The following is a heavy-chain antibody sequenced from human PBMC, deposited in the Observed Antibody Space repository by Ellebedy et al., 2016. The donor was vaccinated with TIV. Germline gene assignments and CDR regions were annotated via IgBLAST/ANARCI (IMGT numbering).Heavy chain of an antibody. CDR3: AKDPPPLHYDYVWPPTHVGYFDY. CDR2: IYHDGSTK. V-gene: IGHV3-33*06. D-gene: IGHD3-16*01. J-gene: IGHJ4*02. Sequence: GESLKISXAASGFTLSSYGMHWVRQAPGKGLEWVAVIYHDGSTKYYADSVRGRFTISRDNSKNSLDLQMNSLRAEDTAVYYCAKDPPPLHYDYVWPPTHVGYFDYWGQGTLVTVSS. CDR1: GFTLSSYG.